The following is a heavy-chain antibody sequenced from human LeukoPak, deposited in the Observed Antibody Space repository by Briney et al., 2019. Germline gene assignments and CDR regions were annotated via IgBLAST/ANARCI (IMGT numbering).Heavy chain of an antibody. Sequence: PSETLSLTCAVYGGSFSGYYWSWIRQPPGKGLEWIGEINHSGSTNYNPSLKSRVTISVDTSKNQFSLKLSSVTAADTAVYYCAGHIVVVPAAIERYSGYEPYYFDYWGQGTLVTVSS. CDR3: AGHIVVVPAAIERYSGYEPYYFDY. D-gene: IGHD2-2*01. CDR2: INHSGST. J-gene: IGHJ4*02. CDR1: GGSFSGYY. V-gene: IGHV4-34*01.